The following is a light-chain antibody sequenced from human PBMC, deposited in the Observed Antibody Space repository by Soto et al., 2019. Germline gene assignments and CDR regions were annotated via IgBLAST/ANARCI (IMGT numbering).Light chain of an antibody. V-gene: IGKV1-9*01. CDR2: DAS. CDR1: QGISTY. J-gene: IGKJ1*01. CDR3: QEYNNYWT. Sequence: DIHVTQSPSFLSASVRDRVTITCRASQGISTYLAWYQQKLGKAPKLLIYDASTLQSGVPSRFSGSRSGTEFTLTISSLEPDDFATYYCQEYNNYWTFGQGTKVDIK.